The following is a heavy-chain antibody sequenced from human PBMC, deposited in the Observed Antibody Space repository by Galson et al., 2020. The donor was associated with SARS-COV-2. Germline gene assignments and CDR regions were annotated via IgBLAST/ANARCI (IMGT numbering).Heavy chain of an antibody. CDR3: ARHPQGFWSCLGSAALESCNWFDP. V-gene: IGHV4-39*01. D-gene: IGHD3-3*01. CDR2: NYYSGST. CDR1: GGSISSSSYY. Sequence: SQTLSLTCTISGGSISSSSYYWGCIRQPPGKGLEWTGSNYYSGSTYHNPSLKSRVTISVDTSKNQFSLKLSSVTAADTAVYYCARHPQGFWSCLGSAALESCNWFDPWGQGTLVTVSS. J-gene: IGHJ5*02.